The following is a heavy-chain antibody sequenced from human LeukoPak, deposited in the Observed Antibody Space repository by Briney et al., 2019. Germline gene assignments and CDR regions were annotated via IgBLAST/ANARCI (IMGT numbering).Heavy chain of an antibody. CDR2: ISGSGGST. D-gene: IGHD3-10*01. CDR3: AKYRGWYFDY. V-gene: IGHV3-23*01. CDR1: GFTFSSYA. Sequence: PGGSLRLSCAASGFTFSSYAMSWVRQAPGKGLEWVSAISGSGGSTYYADSVEGRFTISRDNSKNTLYPQMNSLTAEDTAVYYCAKYRGWYFDYWGQGTLVTVSS. J-gene: IGHJ4*02.